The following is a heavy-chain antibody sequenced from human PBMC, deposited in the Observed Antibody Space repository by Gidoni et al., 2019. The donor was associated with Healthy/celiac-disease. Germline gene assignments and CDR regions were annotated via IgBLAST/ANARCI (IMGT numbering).Heavy chain of an antibody. CDR3: AKDTDYYDSSGYYFGY. V-gene: IGHV3-23*01. CDR1: GFTFSSYA. J-gene: IGHJ4*02. D-gene: IGHD3-22*01. CDR2: ISGSGGST. Sequence: EVQLLESGGGLVQPGGSLSLSCAASGFTFSSYAMCWVRQAPGEGLEWVSAISGSGGSTYYADSVKGRFTISRDNSKNTLYLQMNSLRAEDTAVYYCAKDTDYYDSSGYYFGYWGQGTLVTVSS.